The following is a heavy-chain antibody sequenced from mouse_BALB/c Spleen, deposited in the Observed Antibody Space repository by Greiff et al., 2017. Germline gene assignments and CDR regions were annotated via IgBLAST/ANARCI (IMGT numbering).Heavy chain of an antibody. CDR2: IFPGTGTT. CDR1: GYTFTSYW. D-gene: IGHD1-1*01. J-gene: IGHJ2*01. CDR3: AREYGGYFDY. Sequence: VKLQESGAELVKPGASVKLSCKTSGYTFTSYWIQWVKQRPGQGLGWIGEIFPGTGTTYYNEKFKGKATLTIDTSSSTAYMQLSSLTSEDSAVYFCAREYGGYFDYWGQGTTLTVSS. V-gene: IGHV1S132*01.